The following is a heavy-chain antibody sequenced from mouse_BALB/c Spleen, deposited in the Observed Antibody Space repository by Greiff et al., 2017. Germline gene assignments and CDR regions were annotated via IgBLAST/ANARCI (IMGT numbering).Heavy chain of an antibody. CDR1: GFSLTGYG. V-gene: IGHV2-6-7*01. CDR3: AREHSGTTATGYWYIDV. Sequence: QVQLQQSGPGLVAPSQSLSITCTVSGFSLTGYGVNWVRQPPGKGLEWLGMIWGDGSTDYNSALKSRLSISKDNSKSQVFLKMNSLQTDDTARYYCAREHSGTTATGYWYIDVWGAGTPGTVSS. CDR2: IWGDGST. D-gene: IGHD1-2*01. J-gene: IGHJ1*01.